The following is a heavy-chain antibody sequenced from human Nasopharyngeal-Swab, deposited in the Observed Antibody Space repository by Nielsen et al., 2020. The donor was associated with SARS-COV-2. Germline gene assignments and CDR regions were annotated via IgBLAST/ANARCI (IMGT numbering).Heavy chain of an antibody. CDR2: IYYSGST. Sequence: SETLSLTCTVSGGSISSGGYNWSWIRQHTGKGLEWIGYIYYSGSTYYNPSLKSRVTISVDTSKNQFSLKLSSVTAADTAVYYCARAMIVVVINAFDIWGQGTMVTVSS. CDR3: ARAMIVVVINAFDI. CDR1: GGSISSGGYN. D-gene: IGHD3-22*01. J-gene: IGHJ3*02. V-gene: IGHV4-31*03.